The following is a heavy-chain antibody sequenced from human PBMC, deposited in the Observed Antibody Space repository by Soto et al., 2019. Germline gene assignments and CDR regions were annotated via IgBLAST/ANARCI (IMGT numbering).Heavy chain of an antibody. D-gene: IGHD4-17*01. Sequence: SETLSLTCTVSGGSISSSSYYWGRIRQPPGKGLEWIGGINHSGSTYYNPSLKSRVTISVDTSKNQFSLKLSSVTAADTAVYYCARVKGGLTTVVTLRWFDPWGQGTLVTVS. CDR1: GGSISSSSYY. V-gene: IGHV4-39*07. CDR3: ARVKGGLTTVVTLRWFDP. CDR2: INHSGST. J-gene: IGHJ5*02.